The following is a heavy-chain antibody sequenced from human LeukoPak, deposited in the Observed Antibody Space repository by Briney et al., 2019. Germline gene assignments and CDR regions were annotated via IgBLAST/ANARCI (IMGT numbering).Heavy chain of an antibody. Sequence: GGSLRLSCATSGLTFTNAWMSWFRQAPGKGLEWVSYISSSRNTIYYADSVKGRFTISRDDAKNSLYLQMNSLRAEDTAVYYCARLEIAVGPPDYWGQGTLVTVSS. CDR3: ARLEIAVGPPDY. D-gene: IGHD6-19*01. CDR1: GLTFTNAW. CDR2: ISSSRNTI. V-gene: IGHV3-11*01. J-gene: IGHJ4*02.